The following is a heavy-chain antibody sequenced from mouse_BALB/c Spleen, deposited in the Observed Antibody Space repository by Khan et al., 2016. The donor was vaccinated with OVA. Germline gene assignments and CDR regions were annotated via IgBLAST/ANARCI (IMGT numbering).Heavy chain of an antibody. CDR1: GDSITTSY. D-gene: IGHD2-14*01. J-gene: IGHJ3*01. CDR2: IIYTGYT. CDR3: ARSTYRYAFVY. V-gene: IGHV3-8*02. Sequence: EVQLQESGPSLVKPSQTLSLTCSVTGDSITTSYWNWIRKFPGNKLEYMGYIIYTGYTYYNPSLKSRISITRHTSNNQYYLQLNSVTDEDTATYYCARSTYRYAFVYWGQETLVTVSA.